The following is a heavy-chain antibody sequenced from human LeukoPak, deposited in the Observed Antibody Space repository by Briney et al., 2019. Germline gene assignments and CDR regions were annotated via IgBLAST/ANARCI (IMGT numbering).Heavy chain of an antibody. CDR1: GFTFSNYG. CDR2: ISYDGSGK. D-gene: IGHD4-17*01. Sequence: GGSLRLSRVVSGFTFSNYGMHWVRQAPGQGLEWVAVISYDGSGKYYADSWKGRFTISRDNSKNTLFLQMNSLRVEDTAVYYCAKGFGDYGWYLDLWGRGSLVTVSS. CDR3: AKGFGDYGWYLDL. J-gene: IGHJ2*01. V-gene: IGHV3-30*18.